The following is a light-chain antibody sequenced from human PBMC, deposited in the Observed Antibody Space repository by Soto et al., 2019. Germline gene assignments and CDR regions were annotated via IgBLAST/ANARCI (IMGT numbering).Light chain of an antibody. CDR3: QKYKSGLIT. J-gene: IGKJ5*01. V-gene: IGKV1-5*01. CDR2: AAS. Sequence: DIQMTQSPATRSASVGDRVTITCRASQSVNKWLAWFQQKPGKAPKXLIYAASTLQSGVPSRFSGSGSGTDLTLTISGLQPEDVEIYYCQKYKSGLITFGQGTRLEIK. CDR1: QSVNKW.